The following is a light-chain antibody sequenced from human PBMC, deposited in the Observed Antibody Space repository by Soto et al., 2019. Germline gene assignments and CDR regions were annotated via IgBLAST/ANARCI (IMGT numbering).Light chain of an antibody. Sequence: EIVMTQSPATVSVSPGERATLSCRASQSGNNYLAWYQQKPGQAPRLLVYGIFSRATGVPARFSGSGSGTEFTLTTSSLQSEDSAVYYCQQHNKWPLTFGGGTRVEIK. J-gene: IGKJ4*01. V-gene: IGKV3-15*01. CDR1: QSGNNY. CDR2: GIF. CDR3: QQHNKWPLT.